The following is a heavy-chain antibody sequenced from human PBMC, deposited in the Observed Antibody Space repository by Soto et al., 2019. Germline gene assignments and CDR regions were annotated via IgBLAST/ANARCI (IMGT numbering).Heavy chain of an antibody. CDR3: AKDSSLSGIASAGSSFDY. CDR1: GFTFDDYA. J-gene: IGHJ4*02. CDR2: ISWNSGSI. D-gene: IGHD6-13*01. Sequence: GGSLRLSCAASGFTFDDYAMHWVRQAPGKGLEWVSGISWNSGSIGYADSVKGRFTISRDNAKNSLYLQMNSLSAEDTAFYYCAKDSSLSGIASAGSSFDYWGQGTLVTVSS. V-gene: IGHV3-9*01.